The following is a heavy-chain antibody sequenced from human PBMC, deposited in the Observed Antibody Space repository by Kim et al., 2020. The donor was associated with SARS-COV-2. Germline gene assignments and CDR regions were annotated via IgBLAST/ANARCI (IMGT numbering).Heavy chain of an antibody. CDR3: ATAPRYAYGS. J-gene: IGHJ4*02. CDR2: IRPDGSEK. CDR1: GFTFSTYG. D-gene: IGHD5-18*01. Sequence: GGFLRLSCAASGFTFSTYGMTWVRQAPEKGLEWVATIRPDGSEKFYVDSVKGRFTISRDNAKNSLYLQMNSLRAADTGVYYCATAPRYAYGSWGQGTLVTVSS. V-gene: IGHV3-7*01.